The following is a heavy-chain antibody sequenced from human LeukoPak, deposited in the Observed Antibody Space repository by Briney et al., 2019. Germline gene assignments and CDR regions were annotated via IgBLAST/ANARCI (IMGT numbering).Heavy chain of an antibody. CDR3: ARGYCTATSCYFPLKGFDP. D-gene: IGHD2-2*01. CDR1: GGSISSGGSY. Sequence: SQTLSLTCTVSGGSISSGGSYWSWIRQHPGKGLEWIGYIYYTGRTFYNPSLKSRVAMSVDTSKNQFSLRLSSVTAADTAVYYCARGYCTATSCYFPLKGFDPWGQGTLVTVSS. V-gene: IGHV4-31*03. CDR2: IYYTGRT. J-gene: IGHJ5*02.